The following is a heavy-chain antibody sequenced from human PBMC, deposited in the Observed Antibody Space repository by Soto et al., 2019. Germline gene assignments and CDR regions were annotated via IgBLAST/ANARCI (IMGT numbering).Heavy chain of an antibody. CDR2: IFSNDEK. D-gene: IGHD3-16*02. CDR1: GFSLSNARMG. V-gene: IGHV2-26*01. J-gene: IGHJ5*02. CDR3: ARMDQSKYRKPRWFDP. Sequence: QVTLKESGPVLVKPTETLTLTCTVSGFSLSNARMGVSWIRQPPGKALEWLAHIFSNDEKSYSTSLKSRLTISXXTXKNXVVLTMTNMDPVDTATYYCARMDQSKYRKPRWFDPWGQGTLVTVSS.